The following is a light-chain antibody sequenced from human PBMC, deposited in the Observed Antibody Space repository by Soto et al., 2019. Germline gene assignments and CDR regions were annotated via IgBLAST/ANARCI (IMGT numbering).Light chain of an antibody. CDR3: RQYDKVPQT. CDR2: AAS. V-gene: IGKV3-20*01. Sequence: EIVLTQSPGTLSLSPGERATLSCRASQYMTRTYIAWYQQKPGQAPRLLIYAASNWATGIQDKFSGSGSGTDYSLTITRLEPEDSAVYYCRQYDKVPQTFGQGTKVEIK. CDR1: QYMTRTY. J-gene: IGKJ2*01.